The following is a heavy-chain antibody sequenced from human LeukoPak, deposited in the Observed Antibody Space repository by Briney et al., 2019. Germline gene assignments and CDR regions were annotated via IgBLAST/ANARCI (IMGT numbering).Heavy chain of an antibody. D-gene: IGHD3-10*01. CDR3: ARGVKGLRGAFDI. Sequence: LRLSCAASGFTFSSCAMTWVRQHPGKGLEWIGYIYYSGSTYSNPSLKSRLTMSVDISKNQFSLKLSSVTAADTAVYYCARGVKGLRGAFDIWGQGTMVTVSS. CDR2: IYYSGST. CDR1: GFTFSSCA. J-gene: IGHJ3*02. V-gene: IGHV4-31*02.